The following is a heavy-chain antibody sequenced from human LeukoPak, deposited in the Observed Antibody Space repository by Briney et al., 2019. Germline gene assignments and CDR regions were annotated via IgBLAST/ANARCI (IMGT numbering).Heavy chain of an antibody. CDR3: ARDRGYCSSTSCYTVIDY. V-gene: IGHV1-2*02. J-gene: IGHJ4*02. CDR2: INPNSGGT. Sequence: ASVKVSCKASGYTFTGYYMHWVRQAPGQGLEWMGWINPNSGGTNYAQKFQGRVTMTRDTSISTAYMELSRLRSDDTAAYYCARDRGYCSSTSCYTVIDYWGQGTLVTVSS. D-gene: IGHD2-2*02. CDR1: GYTFTGYY.